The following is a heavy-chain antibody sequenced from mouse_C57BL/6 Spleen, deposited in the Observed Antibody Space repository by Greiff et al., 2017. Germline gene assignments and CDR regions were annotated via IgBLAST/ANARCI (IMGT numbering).Heavy chain of an antibody. Sequence: EVQLQQSGPELVKPGASVKISCKASGYTFTDYYMNWVKQSHGKSLEWIGDINPNNGGTSYNQKFKGKATLTVDKSSSTAYMELRSLTSEDSAVYYCARSRDYGLFDYWGQGTTLTVSS. J-gene: IGHJ2*01. CDR1: GYTFTDYY. V-gene: IGHV1-26*01. CDR3: ARSRDYGLFDY. D-gene: IGHD2-4*01. CDR2: INPNNGGT.